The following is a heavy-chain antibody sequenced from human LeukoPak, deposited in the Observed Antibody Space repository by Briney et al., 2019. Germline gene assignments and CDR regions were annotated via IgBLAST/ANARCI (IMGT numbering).Heavy chain of an antibody. V-gene: IGHV3-66*01. D-gene: IGHD3-22*01. CDR2: IYSGGST. J-gene: IGHJ3*02. CDR3: ARGAGLSLRAFDI. Sequence: GGSLRLSCAASGFTVSSNYMSWVRQAPGKGLEWVSVIYSGGSTYSADSVKGRFTISRDNSKNTLYLQMNSLRAEDTAVYYCARGAGLSLRAFDIWGQETMVTVSS. CDR1: GFTVSSNY.